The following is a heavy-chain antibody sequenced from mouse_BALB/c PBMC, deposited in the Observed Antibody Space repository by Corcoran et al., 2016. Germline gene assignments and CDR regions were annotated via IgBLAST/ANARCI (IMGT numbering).Heavy chain of an antibody. CDR3: AIGGDWEGWFAY. CDR2: ISCYNGAT. D-gene: IGHD4-1*01. CDR1: GYSFTGYY. Sequence: LVKTGASVKISCKAYGYSFTGYYMNWVKQSHGKSLEWIGYISCYNGATSYNQKFKGKATFTVDTSSSTAYMQFHSLTSEDSAVYYCAIGGDWEGWFAYWGQGTLVNVSA. J-gene: IGHJ3*01. V-gene: IGHV1S34*01.